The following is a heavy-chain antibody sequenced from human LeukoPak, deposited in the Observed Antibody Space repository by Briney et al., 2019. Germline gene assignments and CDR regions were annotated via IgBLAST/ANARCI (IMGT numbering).Heavy chain of an antibody. CDR3: ARWGGSNAYGMDV. CDR1: GGSISSYY. V-gene: IGHV4-59*01. CDR2: IYYSGST. D-gene: IGHD3-3*01. J-gene: IGHJ6*02. Sequence: SETLSLTCTVSGGSISSYYWSWIRQPPGKGLEWIGYIYYSGSTNYNPSLKSRVTISVDTSKNQFSLKLSSVTAAGTAVYYCARWGGSNAYGMDVWGQGATVTVSS.